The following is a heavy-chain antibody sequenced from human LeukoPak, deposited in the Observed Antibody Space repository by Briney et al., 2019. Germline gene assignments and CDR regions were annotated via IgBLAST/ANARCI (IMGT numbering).Heavy chain of an antibody. CDR1: GFSLSGYW. CDR3: ASTFPYCSAGSCAL. V-gene: IGHV3-74*01. CDR2: IKSDGGDT. Sequence: GGSLRLSCAASGFSLSGYWMHWVRQAPGKGPVWVSCIKSDGGDTIYADSVKGRFTISRDNANNMLYLQMDSLRAEDTAIYYCASTFPYCSAGSCALGGQGTLVTVSS. J-gene: IGHJ4*02. D-gene: IGHD2-15*01.